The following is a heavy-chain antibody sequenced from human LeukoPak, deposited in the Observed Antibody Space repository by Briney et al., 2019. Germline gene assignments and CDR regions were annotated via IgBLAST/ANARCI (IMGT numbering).Heavy chain of an antibody. J-gene: IGHJ3*02. CDR2: ISRSGSTI. CDR3: ARERETTVTYDAFDI. CDR1: GFTFSSYE. D-gene: IGHD4-17*01. V-gene: IGHV3-48*03. Sequence: GGSPRLSCVASGFTFSSYEMNWVRQAPGKGLEWVSYISRSGSTIYHADSVKSRFTLFRDNAKKSLYLEMKSLRAEDTAVYYCARERETTVTYDAFDIRGLGTMVTVSS.